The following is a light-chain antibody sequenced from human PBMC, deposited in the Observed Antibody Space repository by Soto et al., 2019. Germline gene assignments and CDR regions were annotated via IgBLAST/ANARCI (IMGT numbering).Light chain of an antibody. CDR1: NSDVGSYNY. CDR2: EVT. CDR3: SSKTSSSTLVV. Sequence: QSALTQPASVSGSPGQSITISCTGTNSDVGSYNYVSWYQQYPGKAPKLMIYEVTNRPSGVSNRFSGSKSGNTASLTISGLQAEDEADYYCSSKTSSSTLVVFTTGTKLIVL. J-gene: IGLJ1*01. V-gene: IGLV2-14*01.